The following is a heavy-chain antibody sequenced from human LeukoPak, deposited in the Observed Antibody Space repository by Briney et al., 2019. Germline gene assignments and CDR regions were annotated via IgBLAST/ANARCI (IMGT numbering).Heavy chain of an antibody. J-gene: IGHJ4*02. Sequence: GGSLRLSCAASGFTFDGYAMHWVRQAPGKGLEWVSGISWNSGSIGYADSVKGRFTISRDNAKNSLYLQMNSLRAEDTALYYCAKDWGTVTTVYYFDYWGQGTLVTVSS. CDR3: AKDWGTVTTVYYFDY. CDR2: ISWNSGSI. V-gene: IGHV3-9*01. D-gene: IGHD4-17*01. CDR1: GFTFDGYA.